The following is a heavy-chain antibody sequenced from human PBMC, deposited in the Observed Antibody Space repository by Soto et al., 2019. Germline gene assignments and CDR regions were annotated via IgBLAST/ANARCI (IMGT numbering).Heavy chain of an antibody. D-gene: IGHD1-26*01. CDR3: AREGASGFGMDV. CDR1: GGPIRSNY. Sequence: SETLSLTCNVSGGPIRSNYWSWIRQPAGKALEWIGRIYTSGTTNYNPSLKSRATMLIDTSKNQFSLILSSVTAADTGVYYCAREGASGFGMDVWGQGTTVTVSS. J-gene: IGHJ6*02. CDR2: IYTSGTT. V-gene: IGHV4-4*07.